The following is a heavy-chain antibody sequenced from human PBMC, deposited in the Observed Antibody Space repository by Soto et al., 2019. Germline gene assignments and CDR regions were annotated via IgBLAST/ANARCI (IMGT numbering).Heavy chain of an antibody. CDR3: ARGGYDYSDY. D-gene: IGHD5-12*01. J-gene: IGHJ4*02. Sequence: EVQLVESGGGLVQPGGSLRLSCAASGFTFSSYWMSWVRKAPGKGLEWVANIKQDGSDKYYVDSVKGRFSISRDNVKNSLYLQMNSLRAEDTAVYYCARGGYDYSDYWGQGTLVTVSS. V-gene: IGHV3-7*01. CDR2: IKQDGSDK. CDR1: GFTFSSYW.